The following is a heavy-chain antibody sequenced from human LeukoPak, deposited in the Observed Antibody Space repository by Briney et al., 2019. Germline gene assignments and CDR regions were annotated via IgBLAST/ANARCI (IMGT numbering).Heavy chain of an antibody. Sequence: PVGSLRLSCAASGFTFSSYWMSWVRQAPGKGLEWVANMKQDGSEKYYVDSVKGRFTISRDNAKNSLYLQMNSLRAEDTAVYYCARVPGDCGGDCYSYYYYYMDVWGKGTTVTVSS. CDR3: ARVPGDCGGDCYSYYYYYMDV. D-gene: IGHD2-21*01. V-gene: IGHV3-7*01. J-gene: IGHJ6*03. CDR2: MKQDGSEK. CDR1: GFTFSSYW.